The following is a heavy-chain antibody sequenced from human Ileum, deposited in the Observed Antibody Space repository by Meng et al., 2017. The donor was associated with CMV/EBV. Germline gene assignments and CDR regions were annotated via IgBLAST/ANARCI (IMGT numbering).Heavy chain of an antibody. J-gene: IGHJ4*02. V-gene: IGHV4-30-4*08. D-gene: IGHD3-10*01. CDR1: GGSISSGDYY. CDR2: IYYSGST. CDR3: ARERRYYGSGSYYTAH. Sequence: QVEWTESGPVMVNPSQPLSLTLTVSGGSISSGDYYWSWIRQPPGKGLEWSGYIYYSGSTYYNPSLKSRVTISVDTSKNQFSLKLSFVTAADTAVYYCARERRYYGSGSYYTAHWGQGTLVTVSS.